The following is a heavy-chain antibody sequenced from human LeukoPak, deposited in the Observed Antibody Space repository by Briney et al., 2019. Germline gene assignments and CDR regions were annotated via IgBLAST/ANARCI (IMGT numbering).Heavy chain of an antibody. CDR1: GYTFTSYD. Sequence: ASVKVSCKASGYTFTSYDINWVRQATGQGLEWMGWMNPNSGNTGYAQKFQGRVTMTRNTSISTAYMELSSLRSEDTAVYYCARGYYDILTGGENEGAFDIWGQGTMVTVSS. CDR3: ARGYYDILTGGENEGAFDI. V-gene: IGHV1-8*01. J-gene: IGHJ3*02. D-gene: IGHD3-9*01. CDR2: MNPNSGNT.